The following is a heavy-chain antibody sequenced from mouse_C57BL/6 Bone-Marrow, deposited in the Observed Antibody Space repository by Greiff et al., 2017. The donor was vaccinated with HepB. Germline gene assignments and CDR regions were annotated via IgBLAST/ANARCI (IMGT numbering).Heavy chain of an antibody. V-gene: IGHV1-78*01. CDR1: GYTFTDHT. D-gene: IGHD1-1*01. J-gene: IGHJ3*01. CDR3: ARDYGRSYGAWFAY. CDR2: IYPRDGST. Sequence: QVQLQQSDAELVKPGDSVKISCKVSGYTFTDHTIHWMKQRPEQGLEWIGYIYPRDGSTKYNEKFKGKATLTADKSTSPAYMQLNSLTSEDSAVYFCARDYGRSYGAWFAYWGQGTLVTVSA.